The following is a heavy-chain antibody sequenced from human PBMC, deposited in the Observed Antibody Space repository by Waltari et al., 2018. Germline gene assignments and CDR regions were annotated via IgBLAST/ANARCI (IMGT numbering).Heavy chain of an antibody. D-gene: IGHD2-15*01. V-gene: IGHV3-23*01. CDR1: GICFSNYD. J-gene: IGHJ5*02. Sequence: EVQLLESGGGLVQLGGSLRLSCAASGICFSNYDMAWVRQAPGKGLGGDSRIRKRGGKTDYGDSVKGRVANTRDKSRNTLHLQMNGLRAEDTAIEYGTAWRVVAGTGWFDTWGQGTLVTVAS. CDR2: IRKRGGKT. CDR3: TAWRVVAGTGWFDT.